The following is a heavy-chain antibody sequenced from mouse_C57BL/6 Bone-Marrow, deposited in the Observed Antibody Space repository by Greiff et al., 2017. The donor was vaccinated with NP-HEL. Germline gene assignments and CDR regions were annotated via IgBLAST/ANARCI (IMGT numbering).Heavy chain of an antibody. D-gene: IGHD1-1*01. J-gene: IGHJ2*01. CDR3: ARRRSTTVVATNFDY. CDR2: IYPGSGST. CDR1: GYTFTSYW. V-gene: IGHV1-55*01. Sequence: QVQLQQPGAELVKPGASVKMSCKASGYTFTSYWITWVKQRPGQGLEWIGDIYPGSGSTNYNEKFKSKATLTVDTSSSTAYMQLSSLTSEDSAVDYCARRRSTTVVATNFDYWGQGTTLTVAS.